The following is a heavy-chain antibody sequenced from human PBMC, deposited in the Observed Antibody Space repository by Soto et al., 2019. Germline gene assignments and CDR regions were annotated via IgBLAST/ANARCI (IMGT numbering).Heavy chain of an antibody. Sequence: SETLSLTCAVSCGSISSSNWWSWVRQPPGKGLEWIGEIYHSGSTNYNPSLKSRVTISVDKSKNQFSLKLSSVTAADTAVYYCASGMLLNYYYGMDVWGQGTTVTVSS. CDR2: IYHSGST. J-gene: IGHJ6*02. CDR3: ASGMLLNYYYGMDV. V-gene: IGHV4-4*02. D-gene: IGHD2-8*01. CDR1: CGSISSSNW.